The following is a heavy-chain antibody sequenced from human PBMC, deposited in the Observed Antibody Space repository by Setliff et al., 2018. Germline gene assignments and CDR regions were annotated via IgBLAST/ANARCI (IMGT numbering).Heavy chain of an antibody. D-gene: IGHD1-26*01. Sequence: ASVKVSCKASGYTFTSSGISWVRQAPGQGLEWMGWISVYNGYIVYAQKLQGRVTMTRDTSINTAYMELSSLTSDDTAFYYCVRGGKFGMRFWFDQWGQGTLVTVSS. CDR3: VRGGKFGMRFWFDQ. CDR1: GYTFTSSG. J-gene: IGHJ5*02. V-gene: IGHV1-18*01. CDR2: ISVYNGYI.